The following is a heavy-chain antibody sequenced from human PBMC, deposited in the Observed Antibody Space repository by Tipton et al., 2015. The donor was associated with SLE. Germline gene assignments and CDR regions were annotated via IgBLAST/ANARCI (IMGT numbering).Heavy chain of an antibody. CDR3: ARDLVGGHHAADF. D-gene: IGHD1-26*01. Sequence: TLSLTCAVSGGSISSGGYSWSWIRQPPGKGLEWIASTYYTGNTYYNPSLKSRVTISVDTSKNQFSLKMSSVTAADTAVYYCARDLVGGHHAADFWGQGTLVTVSS. J-gene: IGHJ4*02. V-gene: IGHV4-30-4*07. CDR1: GGSISSGGYS. CDR2: TYYTGNT.